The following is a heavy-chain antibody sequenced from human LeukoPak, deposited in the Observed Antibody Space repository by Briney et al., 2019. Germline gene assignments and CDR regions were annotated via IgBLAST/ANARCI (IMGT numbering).Heavy chain of an antibody. CDR1: GFTFSSYG. CDR3: AKKSPDYNWFDP. Sequence: PGRSLRLSCAASGFTFSSYGMHWVRPAPGKGLEWVAVISYDGSNKYYADSVKGRFTISRDNSKNTLYLQMNSLRAEDTAVYYCAKKSPDYNWFDPWGQGTLVTVSS. J-gene: IGHJ5*02. CDR2: ISYDGSNK. D-gene: IGHD4/OR15-4a*01. V-gene: IGHV3-30*18.